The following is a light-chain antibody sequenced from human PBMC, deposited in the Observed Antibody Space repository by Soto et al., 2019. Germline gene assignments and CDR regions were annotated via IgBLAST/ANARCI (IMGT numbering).Light chain of an antibody. J-gene: IGKJ3*01. CDR3: QQYNSYFFT. Sequence: DIPMTQFPSTLTASVGDRVTITCRAGQSINSWLAWYQQKPGTAPKLLIYDVSSLESGVPSRFSGSGSWTEFALTISSLQPDDFATYYCQQYNSYFFTFGPGTKVDIK. V-gene: IGKV1-5*01. CDR1: QSINSW. CDR2: DVS.